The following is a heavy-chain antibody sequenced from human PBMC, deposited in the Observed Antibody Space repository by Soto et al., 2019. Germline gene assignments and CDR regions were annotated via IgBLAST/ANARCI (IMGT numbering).Heavy chain of an antibody. D-gene: IGHD1-1*01. CDR2: INDGSEE. J-gene: IGHJ4*02. Sequence: QVPLVESGGGVVRPGTSLRLSCAATGFSFSAHGMHWVRQAPCKGLEWLAVINDGSEEGYADSVRGRFTISRDNARNILYLQMDNLRAEDSALYYCARDDLFVDNGLDHWGQGTLVTVSS. CDR1: GFSFSAHG. CDR3: ARDDLFVDNGLDH. V-gene: IGHV3-33*01.